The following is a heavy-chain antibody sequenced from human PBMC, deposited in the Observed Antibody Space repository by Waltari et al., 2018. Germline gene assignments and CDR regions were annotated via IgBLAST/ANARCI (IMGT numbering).Heavy chain of an antibody. V-gene: IGHV4-31*03. CDR1: GGSISSGGYY. D-gene: IGHD3-3*01. CDR2: IYYSRRH. J-gene: IGHJ4*02. Sequence: QVQLQESGPGLVKPSQTLSLTCTVSGGSISSGGYYWSWIRQHPGKGLEWSGYIYYSRRHYYNPALKSRVTISVDTSKNQFSLKLSSVTAADTAVYYCARGGDDFWSGYYPFDYWGQGTLVTVSS. CDR3: ARGGDDFWSGYYPFDY.